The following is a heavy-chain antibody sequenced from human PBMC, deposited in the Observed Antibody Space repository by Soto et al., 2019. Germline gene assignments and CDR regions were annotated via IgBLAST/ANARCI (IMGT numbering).Heavy chain of an antibody. CDR3: ARLGYYYDSSGYVSGY. V-gene: IGHV1-69*13. J-gene: IGHJ4*02. Sequence: SVKVSCKASGGTFSSYAISWVRQAPGQGLEWMGGIIPIFGTANYAQKFQGRVTITADESTSTAYMELSSLRSEDTAVYYCARLGYYYDSSGYVSGYWGQGTLVTVAS. CDR1: GGTFSSYA. D-gene: IGHD3-22*01. CDR2: IIPIFGTA.